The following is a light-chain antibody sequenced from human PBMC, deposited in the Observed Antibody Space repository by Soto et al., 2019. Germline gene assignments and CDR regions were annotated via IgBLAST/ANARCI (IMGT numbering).Light chain of an antibody. J-gene: IGLJ1*01. CDR2: SNN. CDR3: AAWDDSLYGYV. Sequence: QSVLTQPPSASGTPGQRVTISCSGSSSNIGSNAVNWYQQLPGTAPKLLIYSNNDRPSGVPDRFSGSKSGTSASLAISGLQSEDEADYFCAAWDDSLYGYVFGTGTKVTVL. V-gene: IGLV1-44*01. CDR1: SSNIGSNA.